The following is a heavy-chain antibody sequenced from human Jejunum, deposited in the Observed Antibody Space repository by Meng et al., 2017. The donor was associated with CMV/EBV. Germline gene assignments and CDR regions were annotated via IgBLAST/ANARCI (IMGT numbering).Heavy chain of an antibody. V-gene: IGHV1-69*13. Sequence: QLVQAGGEGKKAGASVKVSCKASGYTFASFGVNWVRQAPGQGLEWMGGIIAIFKTPNYAQKFQGRLTITADESTGTSYMELTSLTSEDTAVYYCARGFLNGYQPFDYWGQGTLVTVSS. J-gene: IGHJ4*02. CDR3: ARGFLNGYQPFDY. D-gene: IGHD5-24*01. CDR2: IIAIFKTP. CDR1: GYTFASFG.